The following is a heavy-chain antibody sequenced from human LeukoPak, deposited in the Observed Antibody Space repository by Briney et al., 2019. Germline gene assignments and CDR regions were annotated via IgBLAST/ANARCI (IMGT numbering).Heavy chain of an antibody. J-gene: IGHJ4*02. V-gene: IGHV4-4*02. CDR2: IYHSGST. CDR1: GGSISSSNW. Sequence: SGTLSLTCAVSGGSISSSNWWSWVRQPPGKGLEWIGEIYHSGSTNYNPSLRSRVTISVDKSKNQFSLKLSSVTAADTAVYYCARGPAPHRLVSGRASNLDYWGQGTLVTVSS. D-gene: IGHD1-14*01. CDR3: ARGPAPHRLVSGRASNLDY.